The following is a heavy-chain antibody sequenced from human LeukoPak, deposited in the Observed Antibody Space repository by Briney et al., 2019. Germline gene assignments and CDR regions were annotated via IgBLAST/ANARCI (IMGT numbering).Heavy chain of an antibody. D-gene: IGHD3-22*01. V-gene: IGHV4-59*01. CDR3: ARFDNFGTSGYFISGWFDP. Sequence: SETLSLTCTVSGDSISGYYWSWIRQPPGKGLEWIGYIYYSGTTNYNPSLKSRVTISVDTSKNQFSLKLSSVTAADTAVYYCARFDNFGTSGYFISGWFDPWGQGTLVTVSS. CDR2: IYYSGTT. J-gene: IGHJ5*02. CDR1: GDSISGYY.